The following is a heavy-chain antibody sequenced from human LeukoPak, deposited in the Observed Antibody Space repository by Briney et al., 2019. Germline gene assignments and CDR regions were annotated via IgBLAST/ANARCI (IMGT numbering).Heavy chain of an antibody. J-gene: IGHJ4*02. CDR3: ASSSVVVTAIPLVY. V-gene: IGHV1-46*01. CDR2: INPSGGST. D-gene: IGHD2-21*02. CDR1: GYTFTSYY. Sequence: ASVKVSCXASGYTFTSYYMHWVRQAPGQGLGWMGIINPSGGSTSYAQKFQGRVTMTRDTSTSTVYMELSSLRSEDTAVYYCASSSVVVTAIPLVYWGQGTLVTVSS.